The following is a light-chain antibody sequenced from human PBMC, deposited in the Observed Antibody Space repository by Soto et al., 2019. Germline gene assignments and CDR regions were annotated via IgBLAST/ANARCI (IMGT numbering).Light chain of an antibody. CDR1: SSNIGAGHD. V-gene: IGLV1-40*01. Sequence: QSVLTQPPSVSGAPGQRVTISCTGSSSNIGAGHDVHWYQQLPGTAPKLLIYVNANRPSGVPARFSASKSGASASLAITRLRTEDEADYYCQSYDNSLSGSYVFGTGTKVTVL. CDR2: VNA. CDR3: QSYDNSLSGSYV. J-gene: IGLJ1*01.